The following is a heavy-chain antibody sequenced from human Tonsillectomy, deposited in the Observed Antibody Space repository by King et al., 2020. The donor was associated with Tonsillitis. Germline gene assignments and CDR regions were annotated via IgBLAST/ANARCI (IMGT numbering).Heavy chain of an antibody. Sequence: DVQLVESGGGLIQPGGSLRLSCAASGFTVSSNYMSWVRQAPGKGPEWVSVIYSGGSTYYADSVKGRFTISRDNSKNTLYLQMNSLRAEDTAVYYCARGSSVDYDFWSGYGYFDYWGQGTLVTVSS. CDR3: ARGSSVDYDFWSGYGYFDY. V-gene: IGHV3-53*01. CDR1: GFTVSSNY. D-gene: IGHD3-3*01. J-gene: IGHJ4*02. CDR2: IYSGGST.